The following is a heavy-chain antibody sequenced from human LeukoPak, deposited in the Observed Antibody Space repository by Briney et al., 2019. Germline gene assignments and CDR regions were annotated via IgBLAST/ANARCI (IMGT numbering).Heavy chain of an antibody. D-gene: IGHD6-13*01. J-gene: IGHJ4*02. CDR2: IYYSGST. Sequence: SETLSLTCTVSGGSISSYYWSWIRQPPGKGLEWIGYIYYSGSTNYNPSLKSRVTISVDTSKNQFSLKLSSVTAADTAVYYCARSPPAYSSSWYANFDYWGQGTLVTVSS. CDR3: ARSPPAYSSSWYANFDY. CDR1: GGSISSYY. V-gene: IGHV4-59*08.